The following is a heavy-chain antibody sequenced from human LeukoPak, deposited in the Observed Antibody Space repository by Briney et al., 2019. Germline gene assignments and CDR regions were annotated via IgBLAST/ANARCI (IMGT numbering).Heavy chain of an antibody. V-gene: IGHV3-23*01. CDR2: VSSNGAKT. J-gene: IGHJ3*02. CDR3: ARVGARFLEWLFTPHDAFDI. D-gene: IGHD3-3*01. CDR1: GFTFSSYA. Sequence: GGSLRLSCAASGFTFSSYAITWVRQAPGKGLEWVSAVSSNGAKTYYADSVKGRFTISRDNYKNMVFLQMNSLRAEDTAVYYCARVGARFLEWLFTPHDAFDIWGQGTMVTVSS.